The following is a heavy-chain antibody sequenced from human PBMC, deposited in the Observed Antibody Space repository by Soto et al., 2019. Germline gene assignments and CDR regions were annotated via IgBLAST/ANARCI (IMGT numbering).Heavy chain of an antibody. CDR1: GYTFTSYG. J-gene: IGHJ6*02. V-gene: IGHV1-18*01. CDR2: ISAYNGNT. D-gene: IGHD4-4*01. Sequence: ASVKVSCKASGYTFTSYGISWVRQAPGQGLEWMGWISAYNGNTNYAQKLQGRVTMTTDTSTSTAYMELSSLRSEDTAVYYCARWWVTVTRKGEYYGMDVWGQGTTVTVSS. CDR3: ARWWVTVTRKGEYYGMDV.